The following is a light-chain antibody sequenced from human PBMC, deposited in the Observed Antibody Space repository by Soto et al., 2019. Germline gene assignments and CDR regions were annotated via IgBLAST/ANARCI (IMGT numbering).Light chain of an antibody. Sequence: QSALTQPASVSGSPGQSITISCTGTSSDIGTYNYVSWYQHHPGKAPKLLIYEVSNRPSGVSNRFSGSKSGNTASLTISGLQAEDEADYYCSSYTSSGTLGVFGGGTKVTVL. CDR1: SSDIGTYNY. J-gene: IGLJ3*02. V-gene: IGLV2-14*01. CDR2: EVS. CDR3: SSYTSSGTLGV.